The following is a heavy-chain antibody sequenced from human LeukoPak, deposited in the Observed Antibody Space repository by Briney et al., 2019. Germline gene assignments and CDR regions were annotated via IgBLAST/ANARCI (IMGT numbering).Heavy chain of an antibody. V-gene: IGHV3-21*01. CDR3: ARDRSRAEDD. D-gene: IGHD1-14*01. CDR2: ISSSSSYI. CDR1: GFTFSSYS. Sequence: GGSLRLSCAASGFTFSSYSMNWIRQAPGKGLEWVSSISSSSSYIYYADSVKGRFTISRDNAKNSLYLQMNSLRAEDTAVYYCARDRSRAEDDWGQGTLVTVSS. J-gene: IGHJ4*02.